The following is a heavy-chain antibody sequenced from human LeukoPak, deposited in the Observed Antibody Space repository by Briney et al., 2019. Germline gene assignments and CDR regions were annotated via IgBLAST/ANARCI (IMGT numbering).Heavy chain of an antibody. V-gene: IGHV4-4*09. D-gene: IGHD6-13*01. CDR1: GGSINSYY. Sequence: SETLSLTCTVSGGSINSYYWSWIRQPPGKGLEWIGYIYTSGSTNYNPSLKSRVTISVDTSKNQFSLKLSSVTAADTAVYYCAREGSSSSYNWFDPWGQGTLVTVSS. CDR3: AREGSSSSYNWFDP. CDR2: IYTSGST. J-gene: IGHJ5*02.